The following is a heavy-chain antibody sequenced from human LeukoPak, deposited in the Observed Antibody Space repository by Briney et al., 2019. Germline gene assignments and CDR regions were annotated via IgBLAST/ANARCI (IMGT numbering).Heavy chain of an antibody. V-gene: IGHV4-34*01. CDR1: GGSFSGYY. J-gene: IGHJ6*04. D-gene: IGHD5-18*01. CDR3: ARGFGKSARTPKRLGYSYDV. Sequence: SETLSLTCAVYGGSFSGYYWSWIRQLPGKGLEWIGEINHSGSTNYNPSLKSRVTISVDTSKNQFSLKLSSVTAADTAVYYCARGFGKSARTPKRLGYSYDVWGKGTTVTVSS. CDR2: INHSGST.